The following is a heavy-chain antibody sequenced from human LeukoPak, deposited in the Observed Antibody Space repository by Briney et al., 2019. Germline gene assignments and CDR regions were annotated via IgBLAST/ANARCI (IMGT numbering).Heavy chain of an antibody. J-gene: IGHJ4*02. V-gene: IGHV3-7*01. CDR1: GFSFNTFW. CDR2: INQGGTEK. CDR3: ARDGPPAGLYFDN. Sequence: GGSLRLSCATSGFSFNTFWMTWIRQAPGKGLERVASINQGGTEKYYVDSVKGRFTISRDNAKNSLYLQMYGLTAEDTAVYYCARDGPPAGLYFDNWGQGTLVTVSS. D-gene: IGHD2-2*01.